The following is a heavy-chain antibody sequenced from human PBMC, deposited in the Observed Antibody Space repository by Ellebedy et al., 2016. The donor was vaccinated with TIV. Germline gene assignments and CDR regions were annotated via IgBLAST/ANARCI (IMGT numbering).Heavy chain of an antibody. CDR1: GYTFTSYY. CDR3: ARASGPFAFTMVRGVIGY. Sequence: ASVKVSCKASGYTFTSYYMDWVRQAPGQGLEWMGIINPSGGSTSYAQKFQGRVTMTRDTSTSTVYVELSSLRSEDTAVYYCARASGPFAFTMVRGVIGYWGQGTLVTVSS. V-gene: IGHV1-46*01. CDR2: INPSGGST. D-gene: IGHD3-10*01. J-gene: IGHJ4*02.